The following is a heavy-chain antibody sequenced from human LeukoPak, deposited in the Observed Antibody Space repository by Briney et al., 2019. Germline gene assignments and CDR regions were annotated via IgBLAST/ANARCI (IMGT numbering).Heavy chain of an antibody. CDR1: GFTFSNYE. CDR3: ARTRDGPFEY. CDR2: ISSSGSSI. D-gene: IGHD5-24*01. J-gene: IGHJ4*02. Sequence: GGSLRLSCAASGFTFSNYEMNWVRQAPGKGLEWLSHISSSGSSIQYADSVKGRFTISRDNAKNSLYLQMNSLRAEDTAVYYCARTRDGPFEYWGQGTLVTVSS. V-gene: IGHV3-48*03.